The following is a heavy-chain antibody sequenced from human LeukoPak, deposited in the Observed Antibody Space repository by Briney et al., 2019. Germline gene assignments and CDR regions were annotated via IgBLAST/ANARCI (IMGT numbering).Heavy chain of an antibody. V-gene: IGHV4-30-4*08. Sequence: SETLSLTCTVSGGSISSGDYYWSWIRQPPGKGLEWIGYIYYSGSTYYNPSLKSRVTISVDTSKNQFSLKLSSVTAADTAVYYCARLLPRYSSSWYVDYWGQGNLVTVSS. D-gene: IGHD6-13*01. CDR2: IYYSGST. J-gene: IGHJ4*02. CDR1: GGSISSGDYY. CDR3: ARLLPRYSSSWYVDY.